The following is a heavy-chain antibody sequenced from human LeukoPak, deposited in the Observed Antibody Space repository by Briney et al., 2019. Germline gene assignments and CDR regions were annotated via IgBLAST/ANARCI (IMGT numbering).Heavy chain of an antibody. J-gene: IGHJ6*02. CDR3: ARDHSGWSRFYYYYGMDV. D-gene: IGHD6-19*01. V-gene: IGHV1-18*01. Sequence: ASVKVSCKASGYTCTSYGISWVRQAPGQGLEWMGWISAYNGNTNYAQKLQGRVTMTTDTSTSTAYMELRSLRSDDTAVYYCARDHSGWSRFYYYYGMDVWGQGTTVTVSS. CDR2: ISAYNGNT. CDR1: GYTCTSYG.